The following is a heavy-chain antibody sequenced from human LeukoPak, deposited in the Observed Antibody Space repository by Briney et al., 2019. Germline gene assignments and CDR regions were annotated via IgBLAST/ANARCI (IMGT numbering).Heavy chain of an antibody. CDR2: ISAYNGNT. CDR3: ARENAKTRDYGDYDIYYYYMDV. D-gene: IGHD4-17*01. V-gene: IGHV1-18*01. CDR1: GYTFTSYG. Sequence: GASVKVSCKASGYTFTSYGISWVRQAPGQGLEWMGWISAYNGNTNYAQKLQGKVTMTTDTSTSTAYMELRSLRSDDTAVYYCARENAKTRDYGDYDIYYYYMDVWGKGTTVTVSS. J-gene: IGHJ6*03.